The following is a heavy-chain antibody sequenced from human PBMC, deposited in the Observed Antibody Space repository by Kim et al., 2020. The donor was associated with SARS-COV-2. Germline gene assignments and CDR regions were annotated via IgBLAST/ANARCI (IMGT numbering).Heavy chain of an antibody. CDR2: IFYSGST. Sequence: SETLSLTCTVSSDSFSAYYWSWIRQIPGKGLEWIGYIFYSGSTNYNPSLKSRATISWDTSRNQFSLDLTSVTQADTAVYYCARSEGRASWHQFDNWGQGVLVTVSS. CDR3: ARSEGRASWHQFDN. V-gene: IGHV4-59*01. CDR1: SDSFSAYY. J-gene: IGHJ5*02.